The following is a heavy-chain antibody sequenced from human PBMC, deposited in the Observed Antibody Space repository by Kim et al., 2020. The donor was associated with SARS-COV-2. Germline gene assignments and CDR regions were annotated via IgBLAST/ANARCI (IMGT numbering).Heavy chain of an antibody. CDR2: GST. D-gene: IGHD5-18*01. J-gene: IGHJ4*02. V-gene: IGHV1-46*01. CDR3: AREANSPDY. Sequence: GSTSYPQKVRGRVTLTRDTSTSTVYMELTSLTYEDTAMYYGAREANSPDYWGQGTLVTVSP.